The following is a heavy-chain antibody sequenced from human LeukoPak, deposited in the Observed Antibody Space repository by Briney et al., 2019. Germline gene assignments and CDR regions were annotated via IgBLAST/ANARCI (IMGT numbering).Heavy chain of an antibody. D-gene: IGHD2-15*01. V-gene: IGHV3-74*01. Sequence: GGSLRLSCAASGFTFSNYWMHWVRQAPGKGLVWVSHISSDGSRTSYADSAKGRFTISRANAKNTLYLQMNSLRAEDTAVYYCARSLVGRGHWGQGTLVTVSS. CDR2: ISSDGSRT. CDR1: GFTFSNYW. CDR3: ARSLVGRGH. J-gene: IGHJ4*02.